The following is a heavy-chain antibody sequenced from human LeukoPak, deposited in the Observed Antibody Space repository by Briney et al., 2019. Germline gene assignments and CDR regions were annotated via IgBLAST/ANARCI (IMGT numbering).Heavy chain of an antibody. J-gene: IGHJ3*02. CDR3: ARHRLEYYYDSSGYYWDAFDI. Sequence: PSETLSLTCTVSGGSISNDYWSWNRQPSGKGLEWIGYIYYSGSTNYNPSLKIRVTISVDTSKNQFSLKLSAVTAADTAVYYCARHRLEYYYDSSGYYWDAFDIWGQGTMVTVSS. CDR1: GGSISNDY. V-gene: IGHV4-59*08. CDR2: IYYSGST. D-gene: IGHD3-22*01.